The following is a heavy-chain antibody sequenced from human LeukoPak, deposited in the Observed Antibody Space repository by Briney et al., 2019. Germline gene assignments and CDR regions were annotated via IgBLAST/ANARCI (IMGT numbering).Heavy chain of an antibody. J-gene: IGHJ4*02. CDR2: ISSSGSSI. V-gene: IGHV3-48*03. CDR1: GFTFTSYE. D-gene: IGHD1-26*01. Sequence: GGSLRLSCAASGFTFTSYELNWVRQAPGKGLEWVSYISSSGSSIYQADSVKGRFTISRDKVKNSLYLQMNSLRAEDTAVYYCARGTSGRYLDYWGQGHLVSVSS. CDR3: ARGTSGRYLDY.